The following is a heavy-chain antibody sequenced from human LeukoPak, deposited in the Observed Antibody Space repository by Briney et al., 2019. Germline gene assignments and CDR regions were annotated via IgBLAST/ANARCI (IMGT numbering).Heavy chain of an antibody. Sequence: GGTLRLSCAASGFTFISFAMSWVRQAPGKGLEWVSTISRTGVATYYANSVKGRFTISRDNSKNTVYLQMNSLRAEDTAVYYCAKVTYGSGTYGAFDYWGQGTLATVSS. J-gene: IGHJ4*02. CDR3: AKVTYGSGTYGAFDY. CDR1: GFTFISFA. V-gene: IGHV3-23*01. CDR2: ISRTGVAT. D-gene: IGHD3-10*01.